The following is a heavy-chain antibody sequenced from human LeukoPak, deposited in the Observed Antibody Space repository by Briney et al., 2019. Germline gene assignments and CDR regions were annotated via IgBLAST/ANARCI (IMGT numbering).Heavy chain of an antibody. CDR2: IKQDGGEK. Sequence: AGGSLRLSCAASGFTFSTYWMNWVRQAPGKGLEWVAIIKQDGGEKLYVDSVEGRFTISRDNAKNSLYLQMNSLRVEDTAVYYRMGGAGWLVDYWGQGTLVTVSS. J-gene: IGHJ4*02. V-gene: IGHV3-7*01. CDR1: GFTFSTYW. D-gene: IGHD2-15*01. CDR3: MGGAGWLVDY.